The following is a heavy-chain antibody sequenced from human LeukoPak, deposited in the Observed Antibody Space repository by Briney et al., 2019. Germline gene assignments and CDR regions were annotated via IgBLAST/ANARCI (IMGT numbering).Heavy chain of an antibody. CDR2: INHSGST. Sequence: SETLSLTCAVYGGSFSGYYWSWIRQPPGKGLEWIGEINHSGSTNYNPSLKSRVTISVDTSKNQFSLKLSSVTAADTAVYYCARGCSTIFGVVIGHYYFDYWGQGTLVTVSS. V-gene: IGHV4-34*01. J-gene: IGHJ4*02. CDR3: ARGCSTIFGVVIGHYYFDY. D-gene: IGHD3-3*01. CDR1: GGSFSGYY.